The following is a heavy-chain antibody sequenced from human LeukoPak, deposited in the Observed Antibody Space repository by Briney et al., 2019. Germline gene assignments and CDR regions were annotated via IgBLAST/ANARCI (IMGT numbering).Heavy chain of an antibody. J-gene: IGHJ4*02. V-gene: IGHV1-3*01. Sequence: ASVKGSCKASGYTFTTYPMHWVRQAPGQRLEWMGWIIAGNGNTKYSQKFQGRVTITRDTSASTAYMELSSLRSQDTAVYYCATVSGYSSSWFDYWGQGTLVTVSS. D-gene: IGHD6-13*01. CDR1: GYTFTTYP. CDR3: ATVSGYSSSWFDY. CDR2: IIAGNGNT.